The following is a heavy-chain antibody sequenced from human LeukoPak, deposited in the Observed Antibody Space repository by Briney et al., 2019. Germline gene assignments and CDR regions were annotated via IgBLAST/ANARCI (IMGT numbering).Heavy chain of an antibody. V-gene: IGHV4-59*01. Sequence: KPSETLSLTCTVSGGSISTYYWNWIRQPPGKGLEWIGYIYNPSLKSRVSMSVDASKNQFSLKLSSVTAADTAVYYCARGRKYTSGYRVTELGSGYSDYWGQGTLVTVSS. CDR3: ARGRKYTSGYRVTELGSGYSDY. CDR1: GGSISTYY. D-gene: IGHD5-18*01. CDR2: I. J-gene: IGHJ4*02.